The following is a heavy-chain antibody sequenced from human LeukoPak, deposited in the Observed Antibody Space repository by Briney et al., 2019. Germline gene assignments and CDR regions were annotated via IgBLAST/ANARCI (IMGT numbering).Heavy chain of an antibody. D-gene: IGHD3-10*02. Sequence: WETLSLPCAVYGGSFSGYYWSWIRQPPGKGLEWIGEINHSGSTNYNPSLKSRVTISVDTSKNQFSLKLSSVTAADTAVYYCAELGITMIGGVWGKGTTVTISS. V-gene: IGHV4-34*01. J-gene: IGHJ6*04. CDR3: AELGITMIGGV. CDR2: INHSGST. CDR1: GGSFSGYY.